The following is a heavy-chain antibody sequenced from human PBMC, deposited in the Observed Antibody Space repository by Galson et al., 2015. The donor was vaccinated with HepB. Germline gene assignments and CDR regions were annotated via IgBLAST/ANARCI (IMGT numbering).Heavy chain of an antibody. Sequence: SLRLSCAASGFTFSSYWMHWVRQAPGKGLVWVSRINSDGSSTSYADSVKGRFTISRDNAKNTLYLQMDSLRAEDTAVYYCARGYYYGSGMNPYYYYYYMDVWGKGTTVTVSS. D-gene: IGHD3-10*01. J-gene: IGHJ6*03. V-gene: IGHV3-74*01. CDR2: INSDGSST. CDR1: GFTFSSYW. CDR3: ARGYYYGSGMNPYYYYYYMDV.